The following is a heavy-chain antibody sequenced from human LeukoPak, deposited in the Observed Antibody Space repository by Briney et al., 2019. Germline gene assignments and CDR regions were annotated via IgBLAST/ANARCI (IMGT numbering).Heavy chain of an antibody. D-gene: IGHD6-13*01. Sequence: ASVKVSCKASGGTFSSYAISWARQAPGQGLEWMGRIIPIFGTANYAQKFQGRVTITTDESTSTAYMELSSLRSEDTAVYYCARDAAAVYYYYMDVWGKGTTVTVSS. V-gene: IGHV1-69*05. CDR2: IIPIFGTA. J-gene: IGHJ6*03. CDR3: ARDAAAVYYYYMDV. CDR1: GGTFSSYA.